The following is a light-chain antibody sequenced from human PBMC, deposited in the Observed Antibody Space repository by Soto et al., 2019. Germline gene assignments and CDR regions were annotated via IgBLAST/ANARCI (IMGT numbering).Light chain of an antibody. CDR3: LQDFAYPLT. CDR2: AAS. J-gene: IGKJ4*01. Sequence: ASVGDRVTITCRASQGVSNDVGWYQQKPGKAPRLLIYAASTLQSGVPSRFSGSQSATDFTLTISSLKPEDFATYYCLQDFAYPLTFGGGTKVEIK. CDR1: QGVSND. V-gene: IGKV1-6*01.